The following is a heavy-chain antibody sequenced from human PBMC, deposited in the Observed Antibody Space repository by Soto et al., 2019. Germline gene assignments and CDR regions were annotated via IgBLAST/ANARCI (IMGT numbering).Heavy chain of an antibody. D-gene: IGHD4-17*01. V-gene: IGHV4-59*01. J-gene: IGHJ3*02. Sequence: QVQLQESGPGLVKPSETLSLTCTVSGGSISSYYWSWIRQPPGKGLEWIGYIYYSGSTNYNPSLXSXVXIXXDTSKNQFSLKLSSVTAADTAVYYCARRYGYAFDIWGQGTMVTVSS. CDR1: GGSISSYY. CDR2: IYYSGST. CDR3: ARRYGYAFDI.